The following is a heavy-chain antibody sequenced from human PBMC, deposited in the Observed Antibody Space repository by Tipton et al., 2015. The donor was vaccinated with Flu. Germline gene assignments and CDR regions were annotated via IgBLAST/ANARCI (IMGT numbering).Heavy chain of an antibody. J-gene: IGHJ4*02. Sequence: LRLSCTVSGGSISGSSYQWGWIRQPPGKGLEWIGTIYYSGDTWSNPSLKSRLTISVDTSNNQFSLRLTSVTAADTAVYYCARLGKTHYYWGQGTLVTVSS. V-gene: IGHV4-39*01. CDR1: GGSISGSSYQ. CDR2: IYYSGDT. D-gene: IGHD1-26*01. CDR3: ARLGKTHYY.